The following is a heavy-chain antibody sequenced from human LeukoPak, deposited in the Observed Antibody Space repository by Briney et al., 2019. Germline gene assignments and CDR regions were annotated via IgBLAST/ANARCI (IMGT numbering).Heavy chain of an antibody. V-gene: IGHV3-21*01. CDR3: ARDRRGYFYYGMDV. CDR2: ISSSSYI. J-gene: IGHJ6*04. D-gene: IGHD3-10*01. Sequence: GGSLRLSCAASGFTFSSYSMNWVRQAPGKGLEWVSSISSSSYIYYADSVKGRFTISRDNAKNSLYLQMNSLRAEDTAVYYCARDRRGYFYYGMDVWGKGTTVTVSS. CDR1: GFTFSSYS.